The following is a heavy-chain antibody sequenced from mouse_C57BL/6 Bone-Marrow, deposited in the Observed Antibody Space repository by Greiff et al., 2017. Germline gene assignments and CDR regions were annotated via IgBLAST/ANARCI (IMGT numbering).Heavy chain of an antibody. CDR2: INPGSGGT. CDR3: AETVYYGCDDDGAMDY. V-gene: IGHV1-54*01. Sequence: QVQLQQSGAELVRPGTSVKVSCKASGYAFTNYLIEWVKQRPGQGLEWIGVINPGSGGTNYNEKFKGKATLTADKSSSTAYMQLRSLTSEDSAVYFCAETVYYGCDDDGAMDYWGQGTSVTVSS. CDR1: GYAFTNYL. J-gene: IGHJ4*01. D-gene: IGHD2-2*01.